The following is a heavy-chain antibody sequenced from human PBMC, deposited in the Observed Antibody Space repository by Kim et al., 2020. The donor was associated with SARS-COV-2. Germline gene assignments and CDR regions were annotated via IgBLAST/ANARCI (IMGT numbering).Heavy chain of an antibody. CDR1: GGSISSYY. D-gene: IGHD4-17*01. J-gene: IGHJ6*02. CDR2: IYYSGST. Sequence: SETLSLTCTVSGGSISSYYWSWIRQPPGKGLEWIGYIYYSGSTNYNPSLKSRVTISVDTSKNQFSLKLSSVAAADTAVYYCARDRLRALFKNNYYYYGMDVWGQGTTVTVSS. CDR3: ARDRLRALFKNNYYYYGMDV. V-gene: IGHV4-59*01.